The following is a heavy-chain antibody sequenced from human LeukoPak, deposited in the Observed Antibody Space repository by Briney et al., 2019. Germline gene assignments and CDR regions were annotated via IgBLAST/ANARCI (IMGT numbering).Heavy chain of an antibody. CDR2: IYYSGST. CDR1: GGSISSYS. V-gene: IGHV4-59*01. CDR3: ARAPSGNNWFDP. Sequence: KPSETLSLTCTISGGSISSYSWSWIRQPPGKGLEWIGFIYYSGSTNYNPSLKSRVTISVDTSKNHFSLKLSSVTAADTAVYYCARAPSGNNWFDPWGQGTLVTVSS. D-gene: IGHD1-26*01. J-gene: IGHJ5*02.